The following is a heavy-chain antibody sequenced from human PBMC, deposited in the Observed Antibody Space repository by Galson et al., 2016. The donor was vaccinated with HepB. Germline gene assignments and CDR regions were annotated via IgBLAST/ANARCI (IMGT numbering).Heavy chain of an antibody. Sequence: SLRLSCAASGFTFNTYIMQWVRQAPGKGLEWVAVISPDGTKKHDADSVKGRFTVPRDNSKNMLYLQMDSLRPEDTAVYYCARVGQDWGQGTMVVVSS. J-gene: IGHJ4*02. CDR3: ARVGQD. CDR2: ISPDGTKK. V-gene: IGHV3-30-3*01. CDR1: GFTFNTYI.